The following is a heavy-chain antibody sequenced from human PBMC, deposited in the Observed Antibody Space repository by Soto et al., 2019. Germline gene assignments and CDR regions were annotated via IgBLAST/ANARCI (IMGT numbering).Heavy chain of an antibody. V-gene: IGHV3-74*01. CDR3: VGGFGY. J-gene: IGHJ4*02. CDR2: MNNDGTVT. D-gene: IGHD3-10*01. Sequence: EVQLVESGGGLVQPGGSLRLSCAASGFTFSSYWLHWVRQAPGKGLVCVSRMNNDGTVTDYADSVKGRFTMSRDNAKNTLYLPMNNLRAEDTAVYYCVGGFGYWGQGALFTVSS. CDR1: GFTFSSYW.